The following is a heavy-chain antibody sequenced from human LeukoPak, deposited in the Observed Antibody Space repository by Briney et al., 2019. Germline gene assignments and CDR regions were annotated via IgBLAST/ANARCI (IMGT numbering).Heavy chain of an antibody. Sequence: SETLSLTCAVCGGSFSGYYWSWIRQPPGKGLEWIGEINHSGSTNYNPSLKSRVTISVDTSKNQFSLKLSSVTAADTAVYYCARGPAGDGAFDIWGQGTMVTVSS. V-gene: IGHV4-34*01. J-gene: IGHJ3*02. CDR3: ARGPAGDGAFDI. CDR2: INHSGST. CDR1: GGSFSGYY. D-gene: IGHD6-19*01.